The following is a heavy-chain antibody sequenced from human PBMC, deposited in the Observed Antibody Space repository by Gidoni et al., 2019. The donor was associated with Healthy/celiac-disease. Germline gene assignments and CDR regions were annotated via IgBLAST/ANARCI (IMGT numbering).Heavy chain of an antibody. CDR2: IIPIVGTA. CDR1: GGTLLSYA. CDR3: ARDRHRSSSGDSFDY. V-gene: IGHV1-69*01. J-gene: IGHJ4*02. D-gene: IGHD3-22*01. Sequence: VQLVQSGAEVKKPGSSVKVSCKASGGTLLSYAISWVRQAHGHGLEWMGGIIPIVGTANYAQKFQGRVTITADESTSTAYMELSSLRSEDTAVYYCARDRHRSSSGDSFDYWGQGTLVTVSS.